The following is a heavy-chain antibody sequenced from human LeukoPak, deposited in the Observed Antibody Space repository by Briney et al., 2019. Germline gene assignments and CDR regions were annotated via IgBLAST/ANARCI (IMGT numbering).Heavy chain of an antibody. CDR3: ARGRSG. Sequence: SETLSLTRAVHGGSFSGYYWSWIRQPPGRGLEWIGEINHSGSTNYNPSLKSRVTISVDTSKNQFSLKLSSVTAADTAVYYCARGRSGWGQGTLVTVSS. V-gene: IGHV4-34*01. CDR2: INHSGST. J-gene: IGHJ4*02. CDR1: GGSFSGYY. D-gene: IGHD6-25*01.